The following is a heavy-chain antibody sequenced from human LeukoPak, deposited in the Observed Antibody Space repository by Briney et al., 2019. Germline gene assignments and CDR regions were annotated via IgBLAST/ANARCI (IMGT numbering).Heavy chain of an antibody. CDR2: IYTSGST. Sequence: SETLSLTCTVSGGSISSFYWSWIRQPAGRGLEWIGRIYTSGSTNYNPSLKSRVTMSVDTSNNQFSLKLSSVTAADTAVYYCARETRRGGDYEANLDFWGQGTLVTVSS. D-gene: IGHD1-26*01. CDR1: GGSISSFY. V-gene: IGHV4-4*07. CDR3: ARETRRGGDYEANLDF. J-gene: IGHJ4*02.